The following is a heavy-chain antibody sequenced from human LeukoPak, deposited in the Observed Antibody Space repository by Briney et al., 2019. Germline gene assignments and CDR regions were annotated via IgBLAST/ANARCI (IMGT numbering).Heavy chain of an antibody. D-gene: IGHD3-9*01. CDR2: IYYSGST. CDR3: ARVTGYTIEDYFDY. J-gene: IGHJ4*02. CDR1: GGSISSSSYY. V-gene: IGHV4-39*07. Sequence: SETLSLTCTVSGGSISSSSYYWGWIRQPPGKGLEWIGSIYYSGSTYYNPSLKSRVTISVDTSKNQFSLKLSSVTAADTAVCYCARVTGYTIEDYFDYWGQGTLVTVSS.